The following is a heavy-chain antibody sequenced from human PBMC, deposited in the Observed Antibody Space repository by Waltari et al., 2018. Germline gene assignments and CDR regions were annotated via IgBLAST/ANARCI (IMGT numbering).Heavy chain of an antibody. CDR1: GGSISTNYN. D-gene: IGHD4-17*01. CDR3: GRVAFGDDGGYFQH. V-gene: IGHV4-39*07. Sequence: QLQLQGSGPGLVKPSETLSLTCTVAGGSISTNYNWAWIRQPPGKGLEWMGNMQYRGSTFYNPSLKSRVTISLDTSMNQFSLRLTSVNAADTALYFCGRVAFGDDGGYFQHWGQGTLVTISS. CDR2: MQYRGST. J-gene: IGHJ1*01.